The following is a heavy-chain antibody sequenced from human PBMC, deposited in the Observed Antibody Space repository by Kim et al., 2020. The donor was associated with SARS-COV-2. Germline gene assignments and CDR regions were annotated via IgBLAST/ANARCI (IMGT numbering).Heavy chain of an antibody. CDR2: IDPSDSYT. J-gene: IGHJ3*02. CDR1: GYSFTSYW. D-gene: IGHD2-21*01. V-gene: IGHV5-10-1*01. Sequence: GESLKISCKGSGYSFTSYWISWVRQMPGKGLEWMGRIDPSDSYTNYSPSFQGHVTISADKSISTAYLQWSSLKASDTAMYYCARPEAVIDLTPHAFDIWGQGTMVTVSS. CDR3: ARPEAVIDLTPHAFDI.